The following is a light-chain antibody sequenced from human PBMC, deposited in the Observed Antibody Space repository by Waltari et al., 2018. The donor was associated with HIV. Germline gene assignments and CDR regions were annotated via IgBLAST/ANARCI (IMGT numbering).Light chain of an antibody. CDR1: TSAVGYFTH. V-gene: IGLV2-11*01. CDR3: CAYAAGHVSYV. J-gene: IGLJ1*01. Sequence: QSALTQPPSVSGSPAQSVPISCTGTTSAVGYFTHVSWYQQYPGKAPKLIIFDVNQRPSGVPERFSGSKSGNTASLTISGLQTADEADYFCCAYAAGHVSYVFGNGTAVAVL. CDR2: DVN.